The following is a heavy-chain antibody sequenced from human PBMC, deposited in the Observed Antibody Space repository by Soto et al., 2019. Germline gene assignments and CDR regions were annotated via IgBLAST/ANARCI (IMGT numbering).Heavy chain of an antibody. D-gene: IGHD6-13*01. Sequence: PGGSLRLSCAASGFTFSSYWMHWVRQAPGKGLVWVSRINSDGSSTSYADSVKGRFTISVDRSKNQFSLNLSSVTAADTAVYYCAREDRISAPGGIWFHPWGQGTLVTVSS. J-gene: IGHJ5*02. CDR1: GFTFSSYW. CDR3: AREDRISAPGGIWFHP. CDR2: INSDGSST. V-gene: IGHV3-74*01.